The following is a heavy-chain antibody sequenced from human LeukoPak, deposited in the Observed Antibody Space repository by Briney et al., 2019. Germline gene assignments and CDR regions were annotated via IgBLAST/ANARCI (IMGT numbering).Heavy chain of an antibody. CDR1: GGSISSYY. Sequence: SETLSLTCTVSGGSISSYYWSWIRQPPGKGLEWIGYVYYSGSTNYNPSLRSRVTISVDTSKNQFSLKLSSVTAADTAVHYCASLVPRSGMDVWGQGTTVTVSS. V-gene: IGHV4-59*08. CDR3: ASLVPRSGMDV. J-gene: IGHJ6*02. CDR2: VYYSGST. D-gene: IGHD6-6*01.